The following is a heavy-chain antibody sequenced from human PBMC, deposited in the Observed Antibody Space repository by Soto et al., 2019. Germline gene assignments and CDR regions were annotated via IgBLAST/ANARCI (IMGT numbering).Heavy chain of an antibody. J-gene: IGHJ5*02. CDR2: IGSSSSYI. Sequence: EVQLVESGGGLVKPGGSLRLSCAASGFTFSSYSMNWVRQAPGKGLEWVSSIGSSSSYIYYADSVKGRFTISRDNAKNSLYLQMNSLRAEDTAVYYCARMAIVPAVFLNNWFDPWGQGTLVTVSS. CDR1: GFTFSSYS. V-gene: IGHV3-21*01. D-gene: IGHD2-2*01. CDR3: ARMAIVPAVFLNNWFDP.